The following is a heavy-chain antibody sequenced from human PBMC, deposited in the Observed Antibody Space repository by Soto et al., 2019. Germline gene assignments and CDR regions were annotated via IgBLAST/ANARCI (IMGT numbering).Heavy chain of an antibody. J-gene: IGHJ6*02. D-gene: IGHD2-2*01. Sequence: QVQLVESGGGVVQPGRSLRLSCAASGFTFSSYGMHWVRQAPGKVLEWVAVIWYDGSNKYYADSVKGRFTISRDNSKNTLYLQMNSLRAEDTAVYYCARMEYQLLRYYYGMDVWGQGTTVTVSS. CDR2: IWYDGSNK. CDR1: GFTFSSYG. CDR3: ARMEYQLLRYYYGMDV. V-gene: IGHV3-33*01.